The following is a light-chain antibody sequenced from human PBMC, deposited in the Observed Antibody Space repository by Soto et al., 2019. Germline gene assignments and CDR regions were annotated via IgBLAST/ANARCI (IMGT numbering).Light chain of an antibody. Sequence: QTVPTQPPPRCGIPGLRGTIACFGSGNNIRSSPVNCYQQLPGTAPKLLSYNNCEGSSGVPDRLSGSKSGTSASLASRGLQSEEADDYSCEAWDDSVDCNVFGTGTKVTVL. CDR2: NNC. CDR1: GNNIRSSP. J-gene: IGLJ1*01. V-gene: IGLV1-44*01. CDR3: EAWDDSVDCNV.